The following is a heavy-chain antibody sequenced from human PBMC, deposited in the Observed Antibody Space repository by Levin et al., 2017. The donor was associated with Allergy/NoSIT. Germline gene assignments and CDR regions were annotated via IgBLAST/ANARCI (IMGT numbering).Heavy chain of an antibody. V-gene: IGHV3-48*01. D-gene: IGHD3-10*01. Sequence: GGSLRLSCAASGFTFSSYSMNWVRQAPGKGLEWVSYISSSSSTIYYADSVKGRFTISRDNAKNSLYLQMNSLRAEDTAVYYCASGGVLDYYGSEDIWGQGTMVTVSS. CDR2: ISSSSSTI. CDR3: ASGGVLDYYGSEDI. CDR1: GFTFSSYS. J-gene: IGHJ3*02.